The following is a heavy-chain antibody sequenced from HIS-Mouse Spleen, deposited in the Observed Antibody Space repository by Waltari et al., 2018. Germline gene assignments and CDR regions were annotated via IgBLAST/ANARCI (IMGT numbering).Heavy chain of an antibody. CDR2: IYPGDSDT. Sequence: EVQLVQSGAEVKKPGASLRISCKGSGYSCTSYWIGWVRQMPGKGLEWMGIIYPGDSDTRYSPSFQGQVTISADKSISTAYLQWSSLKASDTAMYYCARQYNWNYGGMAFDYWGQGTLVTVSS. J-gene: IGHJ4*02. D-gene: IGHD1-7*01. CDR1: GYSCTSYW. CDR3: ARQYNWNYGGMAFDY. V-gene: IGHV5-51*01.